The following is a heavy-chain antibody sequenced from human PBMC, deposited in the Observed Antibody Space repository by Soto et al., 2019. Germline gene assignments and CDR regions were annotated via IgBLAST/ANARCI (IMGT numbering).Heavy chain of an antibody. CDR1: GYTFTGYY. J-gene: IGHJ4*02. V-gene: IGHV1-2*02. D-gene: IGHD3-22*01. CDR3: AINLGRFYDSSGYRKYYFDY. CDR2: INPNSGGT. Sequence: ASVKVSCKASGYTFTGYYMHWVPQAPGQGLEWMGWINPNSGGTNYAQKFQGRVTMTADTSTSTAYMELSSLRSDDTAVYYCAINLGRFYDSSGYRKYYFDYWGQGTLVTVSS.